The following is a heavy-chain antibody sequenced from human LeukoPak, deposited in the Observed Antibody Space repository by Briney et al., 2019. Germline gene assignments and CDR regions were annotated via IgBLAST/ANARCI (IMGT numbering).Heavy chain of an antibody. V-gene: IGHV4-4*08. J-gene: IGHJ2*01. D-gene: IGHD3-22*01. CDR2: IYSNGIT. CDR1: GGSIFSYY. CDR3: ARRAYYDSSGYSPASGYSDL. Sequence: LETLSLTCTVSGGSIFSYYWNWIRQPPGKGLEWIGYIYSNGITSYNPSLRSRGTISIATSKNQFSLRLRSVTAADTAIYYCARRAYYDSSGYSPASGYSDLWGRGTLVSVSS.